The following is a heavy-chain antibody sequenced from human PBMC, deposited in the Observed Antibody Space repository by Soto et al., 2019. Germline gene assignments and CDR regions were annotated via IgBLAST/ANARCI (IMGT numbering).Heavy chain of an antibody. V-gene: IGHV2-5*02. CDR3: AHRLQRTFDW. CDR1: GFSLSTSGVA. CDR2: IYWDDDL. J-gene: IGHJ4*02. Sequence: SGPTLVNTPQTLTLTCTFSGFSLSTSGVAVGWIRQPPGKALEWLAHIYWDDDLRYSPSLKNRLTITKDTSKNQVVLTMTNMDPVDTATYYCAHRLQRTFDWWGQGTLVTVSS.